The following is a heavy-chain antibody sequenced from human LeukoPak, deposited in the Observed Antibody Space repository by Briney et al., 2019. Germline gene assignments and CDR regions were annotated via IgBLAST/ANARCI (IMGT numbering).Heavy chain of an antibody. D-gene: IGHD6-13*01. J-gene: IGHJ6*04. CDR2: ISSSGSTI. Sequence: GGSLRLSCAASGFTFSSYEMNWVRRAPGKGLEWVSYISSSGSTIYYADSVKGRFTISRDNAKNSLYLQMNSLRAEDTAVYYCASGSYSSSWYSSYYYYGMDVWGKGTTVTVSS. CDR1: GFTFSSYE. CDR3: ASGSYSSSWYSSYYYYGMDV. V-gene: IGHV3-48*03.